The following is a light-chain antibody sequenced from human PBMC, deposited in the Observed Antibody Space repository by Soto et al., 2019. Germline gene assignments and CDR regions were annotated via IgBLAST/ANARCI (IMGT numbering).Light chain of an antibody. V-gene: IGKV1-17*03. J-gene: IGKJ4*01. Sequence: DVQMTQSPSAVSASVGDRVNITCRASQGISNYLAWFQQKPGKVPKRLTYPTSTLQSGVPSRFSGSRSGTEFTLTISSLQPEDIATYSCLQHNSYPRTFGGGTKGDIK. CDR1: QGISNY. CDR2: PTS. CDR3: LQHNSYPRT.